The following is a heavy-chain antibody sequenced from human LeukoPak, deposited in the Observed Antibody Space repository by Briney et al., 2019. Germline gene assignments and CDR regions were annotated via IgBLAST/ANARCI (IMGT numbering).Heavy chain of an antibody. CDR2: ISSSSSTI. V-gene: IGHV3-48*01. Sequence: GRSLRLSCAASGFTFSSYAMHWVRQAPGKGLEWVSYISSSSSTIYYADSVKGRFTISRDNAKNSLYLQMNSLRAEDTAVYYCAREKGPIDYWGQGTLVTVSS. CDR1: GFTFSSYA. CDR3: AREKGPIDY. J-gene: IGHJ4*02.